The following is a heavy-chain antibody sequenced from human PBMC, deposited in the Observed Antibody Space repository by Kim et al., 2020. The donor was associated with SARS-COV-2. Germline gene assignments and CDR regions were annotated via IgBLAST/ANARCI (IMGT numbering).Heavy chain of an antibody. D-gene: IGHD6-13*01. V-gene: IGHV3-21*01. Sequence: SVKGRFTISRDNAKNSLYLQMNSLRAEDTAVYYCARGRAGNTAAAGSRYWGQGTLVTVSS. J-gene: IGHJ4*02. CDR3: ARGRAGNTAAAGSRY.